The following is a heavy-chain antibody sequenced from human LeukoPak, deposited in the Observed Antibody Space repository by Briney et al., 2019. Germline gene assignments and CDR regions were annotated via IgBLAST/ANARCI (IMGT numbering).Heavy chain of an antibody. Sequence: PGGSLRLSCAVSGFTFSGYLMSWVRQAPGKGLEWVANIKEEGSEKYYVDSVKGRFIISRDNAKNSLYLQMNSLRAEDTAVYYCARDSSAAPHSYWGQGTLVTVFS. CDR3: ARDSSAAPHSY. CDR1: GFTFSGYL. CDR2: IKEEGSEK. J-gene: IGHJ4*02. D-gene: IGHD2-15*01. V-gene: IGHV3-7*01.